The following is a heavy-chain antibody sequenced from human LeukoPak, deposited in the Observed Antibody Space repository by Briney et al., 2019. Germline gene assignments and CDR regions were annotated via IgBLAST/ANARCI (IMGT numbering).Heavy chain of an antibody. D-gene: IGHD6-19*01. J-gene: IGHJ4*02. CDR1: GFTFSSYW. Sequence: AGGPLRLSCAASGFTFSSYWMSWVRQAPGKGLEWVANIKQDGSEKYYVDSVKGRFTISRDNAKNSLYLQMNSLRAEDTAVYYCARYSSGWYKSYLDYRGQGTLVTVSS. CDR3: ARYSSGWYKSYLDY. V-gene: IGHV3-7*01. CDR2: IKQDGSEK.